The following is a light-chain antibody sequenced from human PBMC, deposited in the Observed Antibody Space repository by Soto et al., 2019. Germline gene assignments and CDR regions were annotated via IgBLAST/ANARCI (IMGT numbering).Light chain of an antibody. CDR1: QGIRND. V-gene: IGKV1-6*01. Sequence: AIQMTQSPSSLPASVGDRVTITCRASQGIRNDLGWYQQRPGKAPKLLIFATSSLQSGVPSRFSGSGSGTDFTLTISSLQPEDFATYYCFQDYNYPRTFGQGTKVEI. CDR3: FQDYNYPRT. J-gene: IGKJ1*01. CDR2: ATS.